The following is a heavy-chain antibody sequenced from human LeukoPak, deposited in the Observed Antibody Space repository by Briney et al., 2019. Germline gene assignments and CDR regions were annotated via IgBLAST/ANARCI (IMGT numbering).Heavy chain of an antibody. CDR3: AKSREVISTKGLDY. V-gene: IGHV3-30*18. CDR2: VSYDGRTK. J-gene: IGHJ4*02. Sequence: GGSVPLSCAASGFTFSSYGTHWVRQAPGKGLEWVAVVSYDGRTKVYADFVKGRFTISRDNSKNSLYLQMDSLRAEDTAVYYCAKSREVISTKGLDYWGQGGLVSV. CDR1: GFTFSSYG. D-gene: IGHD2/OR15-2a*01.